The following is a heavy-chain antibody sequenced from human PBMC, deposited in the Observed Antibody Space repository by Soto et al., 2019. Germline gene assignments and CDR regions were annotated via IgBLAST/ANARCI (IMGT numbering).Heavy chain of an antibody. J-gene: IGHJ6*02. V-gene: IGHV1-2*04. CDR3: ARARDSSSLHYYYYGMDV. Sequence: ASVKVSCKASGYTFTGYYMHWVRQAPGQGLEWMGWINPNSGGTNYAQKFQGWVTMTRDTSISTAYMELSRLRSDDTAVYYCARARDSSSLHYYYYGMDVWGQGTTVTV. CDR1: GYTFTGYY. D-gene: IGHD6-6*01. CDR2: INPNSGGT.